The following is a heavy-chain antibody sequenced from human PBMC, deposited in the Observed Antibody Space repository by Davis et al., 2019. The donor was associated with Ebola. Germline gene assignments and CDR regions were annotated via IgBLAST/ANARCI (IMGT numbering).Heavy chain of an antibody. CDR2: IYDHST. CDR1: GFTVNSNH. CDR3: ATTQWLREFDN. V-gene: IGHV3-53*05. D-gene: IGHD6-19*01. Sequence: GGSLRLSCAASGFTVNSNHMSWVRQAPGKGLEWVSVIYDHSTAYADSVRGRFIISRDKSNNTLYLEMNSLRVDDTAVYYCATTQWLREFDNWGQGTLVTVSS. J-gene: IGHJ4*02.